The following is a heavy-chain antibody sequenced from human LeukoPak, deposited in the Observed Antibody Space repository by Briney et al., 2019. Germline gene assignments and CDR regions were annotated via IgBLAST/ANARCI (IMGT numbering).Heavy chain of an antibody. D-gene: IGHD6-19*01. CDR3: ARSDAVAGTGYGMDV. J-gene: IGHJ6*02. V-gene: IGHV4-59*01. CDR1: GGSISSYY. CDR2: IYYSGST. Sequence: PSETLSLTCTVSGGSISSYYWSWIRQPPGKGLEWLAYIYYSGSTEYNPSLKSRVTISVDTSKNQFSLKLSSVTAADTAVYYCARSDAVAGTGYGMDVWGQGTTVTVSS.